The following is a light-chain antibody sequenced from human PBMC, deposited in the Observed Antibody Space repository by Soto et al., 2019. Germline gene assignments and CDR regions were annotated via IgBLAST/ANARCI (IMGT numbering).Light chain of an antibody. Sequence: EIVLTQSPGTLSLSPGERATLSCRASQSVSTNFLAWYQQKPGQAPKVLIYGASSRATGIPDRFSGSGSGTDFTLTISRLEPEDFAVYYCQQYGSSPSTFGQGTKVDIK. CDR3: QQYGSSPST. CDR2: GAS. J-gene: IGKJ1*01. V-gene: IGKV3-20*01. CDR1: QSVSTNF.